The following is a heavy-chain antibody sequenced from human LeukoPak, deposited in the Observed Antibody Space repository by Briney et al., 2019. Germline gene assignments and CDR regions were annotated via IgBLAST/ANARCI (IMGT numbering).Heavy chain of an antibody. V-gene: IGHV5-51*01. Sequence: GESLKISCKGSGYSFTSYWIGWVRQMPGKGLEWMGIIYPGDSDTRYSPSFQGQVTISADKPISTAYLQWSSLKASDTAMYYCARGTYSSSWYPGWFDPWGQGTLVTVSS. CDR2: IYPGDSDT. CDR1: GYSFTSYW. CDR3: ARGTYSSSWYPGWFDP. D-gene: IGHD6-13*01. J-gene: IGHJ5*02.